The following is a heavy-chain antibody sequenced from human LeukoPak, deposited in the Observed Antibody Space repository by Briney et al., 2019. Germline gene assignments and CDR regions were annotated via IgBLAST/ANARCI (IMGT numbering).Heavy chain of an antibody. D-gene: IGHD3-10*01. V-gene: IGHV1-3*01. Sequence: GASVKVSCKASGYTFTSYAMHWVRRAPGQRLEWMGWINAGNGNTKYSQKFQGRVTITRDTSASTAYMELSSLRSEDTAVYYCARGLRLLWFGELFDYWGQGTLVTVSS. J-gene: IGHJ4*02. CDR2: INAGNGNT. CDR1: GYTFTSYA. CDR3: ARGLRLLWFGELFDY.